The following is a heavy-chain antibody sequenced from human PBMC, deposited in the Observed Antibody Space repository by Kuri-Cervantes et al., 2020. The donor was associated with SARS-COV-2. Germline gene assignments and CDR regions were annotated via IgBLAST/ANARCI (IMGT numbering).Heavy chain of an antibody. J-gene: IGHJ4*02. Sequence: SQTPSLTSAASGFTFSSYSMNWVRQAPGKGLEWIGEIYHSGSNNYNPSLKSRVTISVDKSKDQFSLKLSSVTAADTAVYYCARDALLVGATGYYFDYWGQGTLVTVSS. V-gene: IGHV4-4*02. CDR1: GFTFSSYSM. D-gene: IGHD1-26*01. CDR2: IYHSGSN. CDR3: ARDALLVGATGYYFDY.